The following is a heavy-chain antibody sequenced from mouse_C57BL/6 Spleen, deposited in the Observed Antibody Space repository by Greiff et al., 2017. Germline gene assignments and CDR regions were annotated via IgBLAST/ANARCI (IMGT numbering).Heavy chain of an antibody. CDR2: IDPSDSYT. CDR3: ARRRTYAMDY. CDR1: GYTFTSYW. J-gene: IGHJ4*01. V-gene: IGHV1-59*01. Sequence: QVQLQQPGAELVRPGTSVKLSCKASGYTFTSYWMHWVKQRPGQGLEWIGVIDPSDSYTNYNQKFKGKATLTVDTSSSTAYMQRSSLTSEDSAVYYCARRRTYAMDYWGQGTSVTVSS.